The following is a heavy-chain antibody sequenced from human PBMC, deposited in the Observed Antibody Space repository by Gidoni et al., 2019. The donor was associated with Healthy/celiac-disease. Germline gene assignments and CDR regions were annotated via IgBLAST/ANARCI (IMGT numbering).Heavy chain of an antibody. J-gene: IGHJ6*02. CDR1: GDTFTGYY. CDR2: INPNSGGT. CDR3: ARSYYDILTGYFYYGMDV. D-gene: IGHD3-9*01. Sequence: QMQLVQSGAEVKKPGASVKVSCKASGDTFTGYYMHWVRQAPGQGLEWMGWINPNSGGTNYAQKFQGRVTMTRDTSISTAYMELSRLRSYDTAVYYCARSYYDILTGYFYYGMDVWGQGTTVTVSS. V-gene: IGHV1-2*02.